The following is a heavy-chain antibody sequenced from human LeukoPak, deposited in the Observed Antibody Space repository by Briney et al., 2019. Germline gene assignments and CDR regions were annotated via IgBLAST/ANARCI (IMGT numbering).Heavy chain of an antibody. CDR3: AKSDLIAAAGFDAFDI. J-gene: IGHJ3*02. CDR2: IGTAGDT. CDR1: GFTFSTYD. D-gene: IGHD6-13*01. V-gene: IGHV3-13*01. Sequence: PGGSLRLSCAASGFTFSTYDMHWVRQPTGKGLEWVSAIGTAGDTYYPGSVKGRFTISRDNSKNTLYLQMNSLRAEDTAVYYCAKSDLIAAAGFDAFDIWGQGTMVTVSS.